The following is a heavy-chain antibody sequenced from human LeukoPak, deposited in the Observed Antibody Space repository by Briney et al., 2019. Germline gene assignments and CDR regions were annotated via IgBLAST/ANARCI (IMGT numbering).Heavy chain of an antibody. D-gene: IGHD3-16*01. V-gene: IGHV1-46*01. CDR1: GYTFTSYY. CDR2: INPSGGST. J-gene: IGHJ4*02. Sequence: ASVKVSCKASGYTFTSYYMHWVRQAPGQGLEWMGIINPSGGSTSYAQKFQGRVTMTRDTSTSTVYMELSSLRSDDTAVYYCARAVQRSANYDYVWGSLHWGQGTLVTVSS. CDR3: ARAVQRSANYDYVWGSLH.